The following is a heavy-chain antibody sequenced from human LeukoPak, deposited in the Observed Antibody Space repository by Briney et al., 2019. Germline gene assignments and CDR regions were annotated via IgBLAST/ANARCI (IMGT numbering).Heavy chain of an antibody. Sequence: GESLQISCSASGFTFNNYGMTWVRQAPGKGLEWVSGINWNAVRVGYADSVKGRFTISRDNAKNSLYLQMNSLRAEDTAFYYCARLRNYDSSGYYFEIDYWGQGTLVTVSS. CDR1: GFTFNNYG. V-gene: IGHV3-20*04. CDR3: ARLRNYDSSGYYFEIDY. D-gene: IGHD3-22*01. CDR2: INWNAVRV. J-gene: IGHJ4*02.